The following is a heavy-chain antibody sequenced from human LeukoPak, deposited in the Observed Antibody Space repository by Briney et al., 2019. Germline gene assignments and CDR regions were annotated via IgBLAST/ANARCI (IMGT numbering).Heavy chain of an antibody. CDR3: ARRGIAQQLVLDSGCFDY. CDR1: GGSFSGYY. CDR2: INHSGST. Sequence: SETLSLTCAVYGGSFSGYYWSWIRQPPGKGLEWIGEINHSGSTNYNPSLKSRVTISVDTSKNQSSLKLSSVTAADTAVYYCARRGIAQQLVLDSGCFDYWGQGTLVTVSS. V-gene: IGHV4-34*01. D-gene: IGHD6-13*01. J-gene: IGHJ4*02.